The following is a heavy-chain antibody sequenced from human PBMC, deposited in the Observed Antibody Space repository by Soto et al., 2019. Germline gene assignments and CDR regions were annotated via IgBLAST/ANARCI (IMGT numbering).Heavy chain of an antibody. CDR2: IYYNGNT. D-gene: IGHD4-17*01. CDR1: GVSITSGAYY. J-gene: IGHJ3*01. Sequence: SETLSLTCTLSGVSITSGAYYWTWVRQHPGKGLEWIGYIYYNGNTYFSPSLKSRLTISIDTSKNQFSPKLSSVTAADTAMYYCARDRLRAVYAFDFWGQGTMVTVSS. CDR3: ARDRLRAVYAFDF. V-gene: IGHV4-31*03.